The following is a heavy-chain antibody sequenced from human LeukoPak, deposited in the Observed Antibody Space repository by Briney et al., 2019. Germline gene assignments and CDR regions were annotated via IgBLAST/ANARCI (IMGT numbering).Heavy chain of an antibody. Sequence: GRSLRLSCAASGFTSSSHAMSWVRQAPGEGLEWVSAISGSGVSTYYADSVRGRFSISRDNSKNTLYLQMNSLRAEDTAVYYCAKAPYGVSGVYFFDYWGQGTLVTVSS. D-gene: IGHD5/OR15-5a*01. V-gene: IGHV3-23*01. CDR2: ISGSGVST. CDR3: AKAPYGVSGVYFFDY. CDR1: GFTSSSHA. J-gene: IGHJ4*02.